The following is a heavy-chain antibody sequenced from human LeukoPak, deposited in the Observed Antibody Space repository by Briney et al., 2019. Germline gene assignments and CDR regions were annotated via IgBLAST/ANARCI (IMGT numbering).Heavy chain of an antibody. Sequence: GESLTLSCTGSGFTFSNYCYHWVRKPPPPGKVWVSRIYSDGNTTNYADSVKGRFTISRDNAKNTLYLQMNSLRAEDTAVYYCARDQGSTSRGIDYWGQGTLVTVSS. CDR1: GFTFSNYC. CDR2: IYSDGNTT. CDR3: ARDQGSTSRGIDY. D-gene: IGHD2-2*01. J-gene: IGHJ4*02. V-gene: IGHV3-74*01.